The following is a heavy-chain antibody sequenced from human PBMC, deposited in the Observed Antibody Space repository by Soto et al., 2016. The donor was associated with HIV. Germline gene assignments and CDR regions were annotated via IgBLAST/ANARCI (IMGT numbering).Heavy chain of an antibody. CDR3: VRDLITGFNNRPTNDY. CDR2: INNDGSGT. V-gene: IGHV3-74*01. J-gene: IGHJ4*02. Sequence: EGQLVESGGGLVQPGKSPRLSCAASGFIFKNYWMHWVRQSPGKGLMWVSHINNDGSGTNYADSVKGRFTISRDNSKNILYLQMNRLRADDTAVYYCVRDLITGFNNRPTNDYWGQGTMVTVSS. CDR1: GFIFKNYW. D-gene: IGHD1-20*01.